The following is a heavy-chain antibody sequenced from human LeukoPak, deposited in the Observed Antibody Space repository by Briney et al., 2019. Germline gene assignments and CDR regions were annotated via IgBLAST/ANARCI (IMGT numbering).Heavy chain of an antibody. CDR2: ISYDGSNK. J-gene: IGHJ4*02. CDR1: GFTFSSYA. D-gene: IGHD2-21*02. CDR3: ARDLGSDPY. V-gene: IGHV3-30*04. Sequence: GGSLRLSCAASGFTFSSYAMHWVRQAPGKGLEWVAVISYDGSNKYYADSVKGRFTISRDNSKNTLYLQMNSLRAEDTAVYYCARDLGSDPYWGQGTLVTVSS.